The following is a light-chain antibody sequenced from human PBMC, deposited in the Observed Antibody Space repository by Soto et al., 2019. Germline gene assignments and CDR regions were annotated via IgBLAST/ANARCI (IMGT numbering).Light chain of an antibody. CDR2: DAS. Sequence: EIVLTQSPATLSLSPGERATLSCRASQSVSSYLAWYQQKPGQAPRLLIYDASNRATGIPARFSGSGSGTDFTLTISSLEPEDFAVYYCQQRTNFGQGTKVDNK. CDR3: QQRTN. J-gene: IGKJ1*01. V-gene: IGKV3-11*01. CDR1: QSVSSY.